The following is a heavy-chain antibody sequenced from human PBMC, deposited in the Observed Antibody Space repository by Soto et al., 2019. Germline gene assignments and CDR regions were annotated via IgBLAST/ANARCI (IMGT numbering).Heavy chain of an antibody. CDR2: MNPKTGVT. CDR3: ARRLRLAAPPLAY. J-gene: IGHJ4*01. V-gene: IGHV1-8*01. Sequence: ASVKVSCKASGFTLTNYGINWVRQATGQGLEWMGLMNPKTGVTDLTQKFQGRVTLTMNTSINTAYLEVSSLASEDTAVYYCARRLRLAAPPLAYWGHGTLVTV. D-gene: IGHD3-16*01. CDR1: GFTLTNYG.